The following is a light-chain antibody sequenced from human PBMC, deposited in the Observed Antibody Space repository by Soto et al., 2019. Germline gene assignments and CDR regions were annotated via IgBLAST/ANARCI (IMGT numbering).Light chain of an antibody. V-gene: IGKV1-39*01. Sequence: DIQMTQSPSSLSASVGDRVTISCRASQSVNKYLNWYQQRPGNVPTLLIYAATTLQGGVPSRFNGSGFGTDFTVTISNLQPEDFATYYCQQSFSTPLSFGGGTTVEIK. J-gene: IGKJ4*01. CDR2: AAT. CDR3: QQSFSTPLS. CDR1: QSVNKY.